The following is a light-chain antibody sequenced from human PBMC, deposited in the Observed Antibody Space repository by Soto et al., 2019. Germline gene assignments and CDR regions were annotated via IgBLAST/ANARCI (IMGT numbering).Light chain of an antibody. J-gene: IGKJ1*01. V-gene: IGKV2-28*01. CDR3: MQPLHTPWT. CDR1: QSLLHSNGYNY. Sequence: DIVMTQSPLSLPVTPGEPASISCRSSQSLLHSNGYNYLDWYLQKSGQSPQLLIYLGSTRASGVPDRFNGSGSGTDFTLKIRRVGAEDVGVYYCMQPLHTPWTFGQGTKVEIK. CDR2: LGS.